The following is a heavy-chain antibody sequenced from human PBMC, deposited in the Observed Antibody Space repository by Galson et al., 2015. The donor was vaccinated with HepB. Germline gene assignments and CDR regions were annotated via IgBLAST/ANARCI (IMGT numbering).Heavy chain of an antibody. CDR1: GFIFSNYD. CDR3: AREAGNFGMDV. V-gene: IGHV3-13*01. Sequence: LRLSCAASGFIFSNYDIHWVRQGIGKGLEWVSAIDTDGDTYYAASVMGRFTISRENAKNSLHLQMNSLRAGDTAVYYCAREAGNFGMDVWGQRTTVTVSS. J-gene: IGHJ6*02. CDR2: IDTDGDT. D-gene: IGHD3-10*01.